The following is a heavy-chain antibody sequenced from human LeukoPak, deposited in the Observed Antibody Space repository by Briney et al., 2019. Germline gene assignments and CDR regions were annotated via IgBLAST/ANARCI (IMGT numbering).Heavy chain of an antibody. CDR3: AGPLLTYYSDSSAYS. CDR2: IYYSGST. Sequence: PSETLSLTCTVSGGSISSSSYYWGWIRQPPWKGLEWIGSIYYSGSTYYNPSLKSRVTISIDTSKNQFSLKLSSVTAADTAVYYCAGPLLTYYSDSSAYSWGQGTLVTVSS. CDR1: GGSISSSSYY. V-gene: IGHV4-39*01. D-gene: IGHD3-22*01. J-gene: IGHJ4*02.